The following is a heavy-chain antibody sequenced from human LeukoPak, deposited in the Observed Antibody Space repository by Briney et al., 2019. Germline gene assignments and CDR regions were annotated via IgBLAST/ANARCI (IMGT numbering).Heavy chain of an antibody. CDR1: GFTFSSYS. Sequence: GGSLRLSCAASGFTFSSYSMNWVRQAPGKGLEWVSSISSGSTYMYYADSVKGRFTISRDNAQNSMYLQMNSLRAEDTAVYYCGRVGGRSKAAKGDAFDIWGQGTMVTVSS. CDR2: ISSGSTYM. V-gene: IGHV3-21*01. J-gene: IGHJ3*02. D-gene: IGHD6-6*01. CDR3: GRVGGRSKAAKGDAFDI.